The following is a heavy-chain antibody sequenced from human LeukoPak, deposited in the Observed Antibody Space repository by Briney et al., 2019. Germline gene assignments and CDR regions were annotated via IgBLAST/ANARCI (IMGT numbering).Heavy chain of an antibody. CDR3: ARFSSGWYYFDY. J-gene: IGHJ4*02. V-gene: IGHV3-74*01. CDR2: INSDGSST. CDR1: RFTFNRYW. Sequence: GGSLRLSCAASRFTFNRYWMHWVRQVPGKGLVWVSRINSDGSSTTYADSVKGRFTISRDNAKNSLYLQMNSLRAEDTAVYYCARFSSGWYYFDYWGQGTLVTVSS. D-gene: IGHD6-19*01.